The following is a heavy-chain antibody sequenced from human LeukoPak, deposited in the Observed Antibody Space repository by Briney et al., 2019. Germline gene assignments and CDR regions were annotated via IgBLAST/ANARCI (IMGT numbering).Heavy chain of an antibody. Sequence: GGSLRLSCAASGFTFSNAWMIWVRRAPGKGLEWVGRIKSKTDGGTTDYAAPVKGRFTISRDDSKNTLYLQMNSLKTEDTAVYYCTTDSRVLRYFDWPLGFDYWGQGTLVTVSS. J-gene: IGHJ4*02. CDR1: GFTFSNAW. CDR3: TTDSRVLRYFDWPLGFDY. V-gene: IGHV3-15*01. CDR2: IKSKTDGGTT. D-gene: IGHD3-9*01.